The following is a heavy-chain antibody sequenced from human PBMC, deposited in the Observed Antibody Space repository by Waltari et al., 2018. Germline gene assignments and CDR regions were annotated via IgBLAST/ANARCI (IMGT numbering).Heavy chain of an antibody. J-gene: IGHJ5*02. CDR3: ARHDLYSSRKFDP. Sequence: QLQLQESGPGLVKPSATLSLTCTVSGGSIRSDAYYWAWIRPAPGKGLDWIGSIYYSGSTYYNPSLKSRVTISVDTSKNQFSLKLSSVTAADTALYFCARHDLYSSRKFDPWGQGTLVTVSS. CDR1: GGSIRSDAYY. CDR2: IYYSGST. D-gene: IGHD6-13*01. V-gene: IGHV4-39*01.